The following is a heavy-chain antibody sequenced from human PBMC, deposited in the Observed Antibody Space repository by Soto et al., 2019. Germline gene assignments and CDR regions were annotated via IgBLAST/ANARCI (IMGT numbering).Heavy chain of an antibody. CDR3: ARNVQGSVTSSSTQFDY. V-gene: IGHV1-69*06. D-gene: IGHD6-6*01. CDR1: GGTFSSYA. J-gene: IGHJ4*02. Sequence: QVQLVQSGAEVKKPGSSVKVSCKASGGTFSSYAISWVRQAPGQGLEWMGGIIPIFGTANYAQKFQGRVTITADKSTSTAYMELSSLRSEDTAVYYCARNVQGSVTSSSTQFDYWGQGTLVTVSS. CDR2: IIPIFGTA.